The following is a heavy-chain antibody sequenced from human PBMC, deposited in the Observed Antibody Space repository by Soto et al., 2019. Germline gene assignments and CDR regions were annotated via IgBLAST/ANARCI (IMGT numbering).Heavy chain of an antibody. CDR3: ARADYGDRGLAFDS. CDR1: GASTGSGGYY. D-gene: IGHD4-17*01. V-gene: IGHV4-31*03. Sequence: QVQLQESGPGLVKTSQTLSLTCTVSGASTGSGGYYWSGIRQHPGKGLEWIGYIYYTGSTYYSPSLKSRASISVDTSKNEFSLKLDSVTAADSAVYYCARADYGDRGLAFDSWGQGTLVTVSS. J-gene: IGHJ4*02. CDR2: IYYTGST.